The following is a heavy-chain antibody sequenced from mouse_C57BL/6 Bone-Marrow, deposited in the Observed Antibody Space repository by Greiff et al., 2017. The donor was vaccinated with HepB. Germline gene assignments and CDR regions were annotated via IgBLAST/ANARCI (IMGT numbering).Heavy chain of an antibody. CDR2: IDPSDSYT. CDR1: GYTFTSYW. J-gene: IGHJ2*01. CDR3: ARYYYGSSYFDY. Sequence: QVQLQQPGAELVRPGTSVKLSCKASGYTFTSYWMHWVKQRPGQGLEWIGVIDPSDSYTNYNQKFKGKATLTVDTSSSTAYMQLSSLTSEDSAVYYCARYYYGSSYFDYWGQGTTLTVSS. D-gene: IGHD1-1*01. V-gene: IGHV1-59*01.